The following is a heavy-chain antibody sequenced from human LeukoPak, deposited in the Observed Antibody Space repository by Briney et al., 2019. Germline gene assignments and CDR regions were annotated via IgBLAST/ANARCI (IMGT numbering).Heavy chain of an antibody. D-gene: IGHD3-22*01. CDR2: IFHSGSA. J-gene: IGHJ4*02. CDR1: GGSISSSSYY. Sequence: SETLSLTCTVSGGSISSSSYYWDWIRQPPGKGLEWIGSIFHSGSAYYNPSLKSRVTIPVDTSKNQFSLKLSSVTAADTAVYYCARVVDYDSSGYFRYYFDYWGQGTLVTVSS. V-gene: IGHV4-39*07. CDR3: ARVVDYDSSGYFRYYFDY.